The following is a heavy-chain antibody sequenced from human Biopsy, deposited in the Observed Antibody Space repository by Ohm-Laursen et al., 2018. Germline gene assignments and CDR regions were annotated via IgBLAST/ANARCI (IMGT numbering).Heavy chain of an antibody. Sequence: TLSLTCIVSGVSISVDGYYWAWIRQLPGKGLDWIGYIYHSGTTCYNPSLKSRLTMSVDTSKNEFSLRLRSVTAADTAVYFCATFRASWDTTQGGDYWGQGTLVTVSS. CDR2: IYHSGTT. CDR1: GVSISVDGYY. V-gene: IGHV4-31*03. D-gene: IGHD1-26*01. J-gene: IGHJ4*02. CDR3: ATFRASWDTTQGGDY.